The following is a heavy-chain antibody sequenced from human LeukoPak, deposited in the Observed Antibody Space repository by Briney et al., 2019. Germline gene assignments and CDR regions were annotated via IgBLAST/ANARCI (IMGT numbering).Heavy chain of an antibody. D-gene: IGHD2-15*01. CDR2: IYYSGST. Sequence: SETLSLTCTVSGGSISSGGYYWSWIRQHPGKGLEWIGYIYYSGSTYYNPSLKSRVTISVDTSKNQFSLKLSSVTAADTAVYYCASHRVATRDFDYWGQGTLVTVSS. J-gene: IGHJ4*02. CDR1: GGSISSGGYY. CDR3: ASHRVATRDFDY. V-gene: IGHV4-31*03.